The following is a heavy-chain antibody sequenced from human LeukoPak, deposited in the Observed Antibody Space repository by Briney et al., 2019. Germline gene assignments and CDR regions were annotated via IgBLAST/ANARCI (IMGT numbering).Heavy chain of an antibody. CDR2: IYYSGGT. CDR1: GGSMSSYY. J-gene: IGHJ6*02. Sequence: NSSETLSLTCTVSGGSMSSYYWSWIRQPPGKGLEWIGYIYYSGGTNYNPSLKSRVTISVDTSKNHFSLKLGSVTAADTAVYYCARDRRYYDTSGTVYYDAMDVWGQGTTVTVSS. V-gene: IGHV4-59*01. D-gene: IGHD3-22*01. CDR3: ARDRRYYDTSGTVYYDAMDV.